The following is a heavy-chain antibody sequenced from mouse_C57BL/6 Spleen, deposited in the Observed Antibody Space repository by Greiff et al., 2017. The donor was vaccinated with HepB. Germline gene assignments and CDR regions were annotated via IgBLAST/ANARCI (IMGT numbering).Heavy chain of an antibody. Sequence: QVQLQQSGAELVRPGASVTLSCKASGYTFPDYEMHWVKQTPVHGLEWIGAIDPETGGTAYNQKFKGKTILTAEKSSSTAYMELRSLTSEDSAVYYCTRRSNWYVDVWGTETTVTVSS. CDR1: GYTFPDYE. J-gene: IGHJ1*03. CDR2: IDPETGGT. V-gene: IGHV1-15*01. CDR3: TRRSNWYVDV.